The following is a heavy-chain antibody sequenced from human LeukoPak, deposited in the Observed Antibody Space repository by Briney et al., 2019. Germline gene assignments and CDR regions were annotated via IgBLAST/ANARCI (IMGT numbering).Heavy chain of an antibody. D-gene: IGHD3-22*01. CDR2: IRYDGSNK. Sequence: PGGSLRLSCAASGFTFSSYGMHWVRQAPGKGLEWVAFIRYDGSNKYYADSVKGRFTISRDNSKNTLYLQMNSLRAEDTAVYYCAKADGDYYDTSGSFDYWGHSGSFDYWGQGTLVTVSS. J-gene: IGHJ4*02. CDR1: GFTFSSYG. V-gene: IGHV3-30*02. CDR3: AKADGDYYDTSGSFDYWGHSGSFDY.